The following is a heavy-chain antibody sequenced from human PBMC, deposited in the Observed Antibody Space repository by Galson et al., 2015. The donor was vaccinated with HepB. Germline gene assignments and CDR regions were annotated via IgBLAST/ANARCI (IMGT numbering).Heavy chain of an antibody. J-gene: IGHJ4*02. V-gene: IGHV1-24*01. D-gene: IGHD6-19*01. CDR1: GYTLTELS. CDR2: FDPEDGET. CDR3: ATGEWLVRAWYYFDY. Sequence: SVKVSCKVSGYTLTELSIHWVRQAPGKGLEWMGGFDPEDGETIYAQKFQGRVTMTEDTSTDTAYMELSSLRSEDTAVYYCATGEWLVRAWYYFDYWGQGTLVTVSS.